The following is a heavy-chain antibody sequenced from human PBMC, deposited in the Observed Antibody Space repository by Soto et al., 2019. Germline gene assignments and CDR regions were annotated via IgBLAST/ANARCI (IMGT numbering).Heavy chain of an antibody. CDR1: GGSISSYY. CDR3: ARHEGTLNGDYFDY. J-gene: IGHJ4*02. V-gene: IGHV4-59*08. D-gene: IGHD1-1*01. Sequence: PSETLSLTCTVSGGSISSYYWSWIRQPPGKGLEWIGYIDYSGSTNYNPSLKSRVTISVDTSKNQFSLKLSSVTAADTAVYYCARHEGTLNGDYFDYWGQGTLVTVSS. CDR2: IDYSGST.